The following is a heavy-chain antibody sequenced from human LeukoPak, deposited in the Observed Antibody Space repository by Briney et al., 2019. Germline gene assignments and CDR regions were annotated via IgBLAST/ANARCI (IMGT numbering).Heavy chain of an antibody. CDR3: ARHNLWFGDDY. V-gene: IGHV4-59*08. Sequence: PSETLSLTCTVSGGSISSYYWSWIRQPPGKGLEWIGYIYYSGSTNYNPSLKSRVTISVDTSKNQFSLKLSSVTAADTAVYYCARHNLWFGDDYWGQGTLVTVSS. D-gene: IGHD3-10*01. CDR1: GGSISSYY. CDR2: IYYSGST. J-gene: IGHJ4*02.